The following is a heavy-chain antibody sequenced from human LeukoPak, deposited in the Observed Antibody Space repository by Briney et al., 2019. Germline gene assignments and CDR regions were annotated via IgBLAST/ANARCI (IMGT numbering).Heavy chain of an antibody. Sequence: PSETLSLTCTVSGVSIRSYYWSWIRQPAGKGLEWIGRIHTSGSTNYNPSLKSRVTISVDTSKKQFSLKLSSVTAADTAFYYCARYIVSYPHDAFDIWGQGTMVTVSS. D-gene: IGHD1-26*01. V-gene: IGHV4-4*07. CDR1: GVSIRSYY. J-gene: IGHJ3*02. CDR3: ARYIVSYPHDAFDI. CDR2: IHTSGST.